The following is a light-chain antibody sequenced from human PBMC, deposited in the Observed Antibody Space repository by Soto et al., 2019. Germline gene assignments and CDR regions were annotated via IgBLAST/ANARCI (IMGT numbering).Light chain of an antibody. V-gene: IGLV2-8*01. Sequence: QSALTQPPSASGSPGQSVTISCTGTSTDVGGYDYVSWYQQHPGKVPKLMIYGVNKRPSGVPDRFSGSKSGNTASLTVSGLQPEDEADYYCTSYAGGNNVFGTGTQLTVL. CDR1: STDVGGYDY. J-gene: IGLJ1*01. CDR3: TSYAGGNNV. CDR2: GVN.